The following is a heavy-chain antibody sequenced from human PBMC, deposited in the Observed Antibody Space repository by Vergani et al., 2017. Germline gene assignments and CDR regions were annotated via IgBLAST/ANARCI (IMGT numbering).Heavy chain of an antibody. J-gene: IGHJ6*02. CDR1: GGSISSYY. Sequence: QVQLQESGPGLVKPSETLSLTCTVSGGSISSYYWSWIRQPAGKGLEWIGRIYTSGSTNYNPSLKSRFTMSVDTSKNQFSLKLSSVTAADTAVYYCARWDYGDYDYSGYYYYYCMDVWGQGTTVTVSS. D-gene: IGHD4-17*01. CDR2: IYTSGST. CDR3: ARWDYGDYDYSGYYYYYCMDV. V-gene: IGHV4-4*07.